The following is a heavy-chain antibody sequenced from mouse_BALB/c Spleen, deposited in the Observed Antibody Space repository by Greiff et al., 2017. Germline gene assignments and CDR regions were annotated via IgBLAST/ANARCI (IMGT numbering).Heavy chain of an antibody. J-gene: IGHJ2*01. CDR1: GFTFSSYA. CDR3: ARGRGKALFDY. CDR2: ISSGGSYT. D-gene: IGHD2-1*01. V-gene: IGHV5-9-4*01. Sequence: EVKVVESGGGLVKPGGSLKLSCAASGFTFSSYAMSWVRQSPEKRLEWVAEISSGGSYTYYPDTVTGRFTISRDNAKNTLYLEMSSLRSEDTAMYYCARGRGKALFDYWGQGTTLTVSS.